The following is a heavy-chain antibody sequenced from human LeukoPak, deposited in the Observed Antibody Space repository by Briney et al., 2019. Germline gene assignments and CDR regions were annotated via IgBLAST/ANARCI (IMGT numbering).Heavy chain of an antibody. Sequence: GGSLRLSCAASGFTFSSYAMSWVRQAPGKGLEWVSGISGSGGSTYYADSVKGRFTISRDNSKNTLYLQMNSLRAEDTAVYYCARDIWEWLGYYYYYYMDVWGKGTTVTVSS. D-gene: IGHD6-19*01. CDR1: GFTFSSYA. CDR3: ARDIWEWLGYYYYYYMDV. CDR2: ISGSGGST. V-gene: IGHV3-23*01. J-gene: IGHJ6*03.